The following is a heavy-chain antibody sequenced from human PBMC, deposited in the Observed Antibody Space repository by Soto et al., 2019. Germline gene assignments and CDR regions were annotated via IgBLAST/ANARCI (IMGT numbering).Heavy chain of an antibody. J-gene: IGHJ4*02. Sequence: EVQLVQSGAEVKKPGESLKISCKGSGYSFTSYWIGWVRQMPGKGLEWMGIIYPGDSDTRYSPSFQGQVTISADKSISSAYLQWSSLKASDTAMYYCAGGYSSSWYEEPFDYWGQGTLVTVSS. CDR3: AGGYSSSWYEEPFDY. D-gene: IGHD6-13*01. V-gene: IGHV5-51*01. CDR1: GYSFTSYW. CDR2: IYPGDSDT.